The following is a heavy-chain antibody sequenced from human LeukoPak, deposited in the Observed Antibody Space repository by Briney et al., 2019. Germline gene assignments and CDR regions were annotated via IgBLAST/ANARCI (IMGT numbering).Heavy chain of an antibody. CDR3: ARGRSSGWYGMDV. J-gene: IGHJ6*04. CDR1: GGSFSGYY. V-gene: IGHV4-34*01. CDR2: INHSGST. D-gene: IGHD6-19*01. Sequence: SETLSLTCAVYGGSFSGYYWSWIRQPPGKGLEWIGEINHSGSTNYNPSLKSRVTISVDTSKNQFSLKLSSVTAADTAVYYCARGRSSGWYGMDVWGKGTTVTVSS.